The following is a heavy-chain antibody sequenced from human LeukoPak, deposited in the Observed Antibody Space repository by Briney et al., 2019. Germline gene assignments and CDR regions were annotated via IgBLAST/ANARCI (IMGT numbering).Heavy chain of an antibody. CDR1: GFTVSSNY. CDR3: ARCVTIFGVVPDY. D-gene: IGHD3-3*01. V-gene: IGHV3-48*01. CDR2: ISSSSSTI. Sequence: GGSLRLSCAASGFTVSSNYMSWVRQAPGKGLEWVSYISSSSSTIYYADSVKGRFTISRDNAKNSLYLQMNSPRAEDTAVYYCARCVTIFGVVPDYWGQGTLVTVSS. J-gene: IGHJ4*02.